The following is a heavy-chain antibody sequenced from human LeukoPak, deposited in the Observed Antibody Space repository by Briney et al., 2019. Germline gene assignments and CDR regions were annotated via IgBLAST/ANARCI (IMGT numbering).Heavy chain of an antibody. Sequence: GASVKVSCKASGYTFTSYDINWVRQATGQGLKWMGWMNPNSGNTGYAQKFQGRVTMTRNTSISTAYMELSSLRSEDTAVYYCARKRMVRGVIRRGDWFDPWGQGTLVTVSS. CDR1: GYTFTSYD. V-gene: IGHV1-8*01. CDR3: ARKRMVRGVIRRGDWFDP. D-gene: IGHD3-10*01. CDR2: MNPNSGNT. J-gene: IGHJ5*02.